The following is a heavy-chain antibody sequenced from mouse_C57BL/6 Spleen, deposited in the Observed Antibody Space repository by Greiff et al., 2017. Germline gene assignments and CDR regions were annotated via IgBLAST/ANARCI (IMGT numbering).Heavy chain of an antibody. Sequence: QVQLKQSGAELARPGASVKLSCKASGYTFTSYGISWVKQRTGQGLEWIGEIYPRSGNTYYNEKFKGKATLTADKSSSTAYMELRSLASEDSAVYFCAREGDYYGIYAMDYWGQGTSVTVSS. D-gene: IGHD1-1*01. J-gene: IGHJ4*01. CDR3: AREGDYYGIYAMDY. V-gene: IGHV1-81*01. CDR1: GYTFTSYG. CDR2: IYPRSGNT.